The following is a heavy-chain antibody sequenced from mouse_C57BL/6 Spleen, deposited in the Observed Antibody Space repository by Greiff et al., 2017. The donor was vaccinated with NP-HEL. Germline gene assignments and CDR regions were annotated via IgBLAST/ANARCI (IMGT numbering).Heavy chain of an antibody. D-gene: IGHD1-1*01. CDR2: ISGGGGNT. CDR1: GFTFSSYT. Sequence: EVMLVESGGGLVKPGGSLKLSCAASGFTFSSYTMSWVRQTPAKRLEWVATISGGGGNTYYPDSVKGRFTISRDNAKNTLYLQMSSLRSEDTALYYCARLDGSSPYYAMDCWGQGTSVTVSS. J-gene: IGHJ4*01. V-gene: IGHV5-9*01. CDR3: ARLDGSSPYYAMDC.